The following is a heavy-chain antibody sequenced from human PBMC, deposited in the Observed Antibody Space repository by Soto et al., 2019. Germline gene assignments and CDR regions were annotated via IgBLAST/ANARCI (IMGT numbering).Heavy chain of an antibody. CDR3: ARPPFVVVVPNPLDY. CDR1: GFTFSSYA. D-gene: IGHD3-22*01. V-gene: IGHV3-23*01. Sequence: SGGSLRLSCAASGFTFSSYAMSWVRQAPGKGLEWVSAISGSGGSTYYADSVKGRFTISRDNSKNTLYLQMNSLRAEDTAVYYCARPPFVVVVPNPLDYWGQGTLVTVSS. CDR2: ISGSGGST. J-gene: IGHJ4*02.